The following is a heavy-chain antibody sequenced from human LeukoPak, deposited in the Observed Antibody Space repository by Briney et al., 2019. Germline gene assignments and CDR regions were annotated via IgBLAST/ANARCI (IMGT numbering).Heavy chain of an antibody. CDR1: GYTFTGYY. CDR3: ARVPTVTHLYYFDY. V-gene: IGHV1-2*02. CDR2: INPHSGGT. D-gene: IGHD4-11*01. J-gene: IGHJ4*02. Sequence: ASVKVSCKASGYTFTGYYIHWVRQAPGQGLEWMGWINPHSGGTNYAQKFQGGVTMTRDTSITTAYMELSSLRSDDTAVYYCARVPTVTHLYYFDYWGQGTLVTVSS.